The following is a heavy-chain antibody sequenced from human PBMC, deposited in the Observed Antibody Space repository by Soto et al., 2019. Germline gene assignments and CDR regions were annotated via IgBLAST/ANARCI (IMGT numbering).Heavy chain of an antibody. CDR1: GGSISSGGYY. CDR2: IYYSGST. D-gene: IGHD6-25*01. V-gene: IGHV4-31*03. J-gene: IGHJ4*02. CDR3: ATSSAARHFDY. Sequence: SETLSLTCTVSGGSISSGGYYWSWIRQHPGKGLEWIGYIYYSGSTYYNPSLKSRVTISVDTSKDQFSLKLSSVTAADTAVYFCATSSAARHFDYWGQGTLVNVSS.